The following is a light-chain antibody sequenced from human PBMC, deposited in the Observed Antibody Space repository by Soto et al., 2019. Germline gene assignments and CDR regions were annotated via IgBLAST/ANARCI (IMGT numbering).Light chain of an antibody. CDR1: QSLSSSS. V-gene: IGKV3D-20*02. Sequence: EIVLTQSPGTLSMSPGERATLSCRASQSLSSSSLAWYQQKPGQAPRLLISGASSRAADIPDRFSGSGSGTDFTLTINRLDPEDFAVYYCQQRSNWSSTFGPGTKVDIK. CDR3: QQRSNWSST. CDR2: GAS. J-gene: IGKJ3*01.